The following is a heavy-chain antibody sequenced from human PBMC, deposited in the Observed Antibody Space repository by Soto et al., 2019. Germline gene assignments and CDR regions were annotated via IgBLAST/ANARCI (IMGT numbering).Heavy chain of an antibody. J-gene: IGHJ6*02. Sequence: PGGSLSLSCAASGFTFSSYAMSWVRQAPGKGLEWVSAISGGGGSTYYADSVKGRFTISRDNSKNTLYLQMNSLRAEDTAVYYCAKDFYGSGSYSSDYYYGMDVWGQGTTVTVSS. D-gene: IGHD3-10*01. CDR2: ISGGGGST. CDR3: AKDFYGSGSYSSDYYYGMDV. V-gene: IGHV3-23*01. CDR1: GFTFSSYA.